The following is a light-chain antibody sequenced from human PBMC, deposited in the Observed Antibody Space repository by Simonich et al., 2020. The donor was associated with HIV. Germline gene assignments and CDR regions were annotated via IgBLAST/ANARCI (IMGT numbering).Light chain of an antibody. J-gene: IGKJ1*01. CDR3: QQYNKWPPWT. V-gene: IGKV3-15*01. CDR1: QSVSNN. Sequence: EIVMTQSPATLSVSPGERATLSCRASQSVSNNLAWYQQKPGQAPRLLIYGASTRATGFPARFSGSGSGTEFNLTISSMQSEDLAVYYCQQYNKWPPWTFGQGTKVEIK. CDR2: GAS.